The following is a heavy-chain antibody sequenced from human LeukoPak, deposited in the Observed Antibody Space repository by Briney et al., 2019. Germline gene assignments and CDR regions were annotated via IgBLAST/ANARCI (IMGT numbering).Heavy chain of an antibody. CDR2: MSYDEVKT. Sequence: PGGSLRLSCAASGFRFRNYAMHWVRQAPGKGLEWVAVMSYDEVKTYYADSVKGRFTISRDTSKNTLYLQMNSLRTEDAAVYYCARNSAGPHTVVVTAMDYWGQGTLVTVSS. CDR3: ARNSAGPHTVVVTAMDY. D-gene: IGHD2-21*02. V-gene: IGHV3-30-3*01. CDR1: GFRFRNYA. J-gene: IGHJ4*02.